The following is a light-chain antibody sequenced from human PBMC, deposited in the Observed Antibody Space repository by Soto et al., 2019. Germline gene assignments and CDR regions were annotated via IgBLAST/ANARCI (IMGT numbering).Light chain of an antibody. CDR3: AALDDSLNGHV. V-gene: IGLV1-44*01. CDR1: SSNIGTSS. CDR2: TTN. Sequence: QSVLTQPHSASGTPGQRGTISCSGSSSNIGTSSVHWFQQLPGTAPKLLISTTNQRPSGVPERFSGSKSGTSASLAISGLQSEDDADYYCAALDDSLNGHVFGTGTKLTVL. J-gene: IGLJ1*01.